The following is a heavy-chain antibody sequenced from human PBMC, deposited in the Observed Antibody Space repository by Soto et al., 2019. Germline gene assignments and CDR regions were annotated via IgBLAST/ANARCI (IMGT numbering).Heavy chain of an antibody. V-gene: IGHV3-9*01. D-gene: IGHD3-10*01. Sequence: EVQLVESGGGLVEPGKSLRLSCVVSGFTYEDFAMHWVRQAPGKGLEWVSGISWNSASTGYADSVTGRFTISRDNAKNSLYLQMRNLTGDDTAMYYCVKDVRRSTNGLDVWGPGTSVTVSS. CDR1: GFTYEDFA. J-gene: IGHJ6*02. CDR3: VKDVRRSTNGLDV. CDR2: ISWNSAST.